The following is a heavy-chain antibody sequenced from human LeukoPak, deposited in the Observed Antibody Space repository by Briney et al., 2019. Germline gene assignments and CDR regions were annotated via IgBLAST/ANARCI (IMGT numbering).Heavy chain of an antibody. Sequence: PGGSLRLTCAASGFTFSSHWMHWVRQAPGKGLEWVSYISSSGSTIYYADSVKGRFTISRDNAKNSLYLQMNSLRAEDTAVYYCARGSLLLWFGELLTDYGMDVWGKGTTVTASS. CDR3: ARGSLLLWFGELLTDYGMDV. D-gene: IGHD3-10*01. CDR1: GFTFSSHW. V-gene: IGHV3-48*03. J-gene: IGHJ6*04. CDR2: ISSSGSTI.